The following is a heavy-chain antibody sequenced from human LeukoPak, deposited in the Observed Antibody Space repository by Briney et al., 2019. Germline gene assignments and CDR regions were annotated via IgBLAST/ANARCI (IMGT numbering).Heavy chain of an antibody. CDR2: IGTGTTNT. D-gene: IGHD6-13*01. CDR3: AKRVAAAGRTYYFDY. CDR1: GFTFSCHA. Sequence: GGSLRLSREASGFTFSCHAMSWVRQAPGKGLEWVSVIGTGTTNTYYADSVKGRFTISRDNSKNTVYLQMSSLRPEDTAVYYCAKRVAAAGRTYYFDYWGQGTLVIVSS. J-gene: IGHJ4*02. V-gene: IGHV3-23*01.